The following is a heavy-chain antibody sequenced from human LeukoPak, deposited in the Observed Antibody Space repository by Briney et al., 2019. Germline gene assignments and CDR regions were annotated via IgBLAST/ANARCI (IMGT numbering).Heavy chain of an antibody. J-gene: IGHJ6*04. D-gene: IGHD1-14*01. Sequence: GGSLRLSCAASGFTFRDYPMYGVRQAPGKGPEGVAVRSYDASNDFYGDSVRGRFTISRDNAKNTVFLQMDSLKPEDTAVYYCARSPGFPFGQMDVWGKGTMVIVSS. CDR3: ARSPGFPFGQMDV. CDR2: RSYDASND. CDR1: GFTFRDYP. V-gene: IGHV3-30-3*01.